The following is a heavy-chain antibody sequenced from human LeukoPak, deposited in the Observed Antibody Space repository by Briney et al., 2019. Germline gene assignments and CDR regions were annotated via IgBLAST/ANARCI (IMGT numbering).Heavy chain of an antibody. D-gene: IGHD2-21*01. V-gene: IGHV4-59*08. J-gene: IGHJ4*02. CDR1: VVSSISSY. CDR3: ARHRFASLLDS. CDR2: IFYTGDS. Sequence: PSGTLSLTCTVSVVSSISSYWSWLRPPPGKGLEWIGYIFYTGDSNHNPSFTSRVSISLDTSKDQISLKLYSVTAADTAVYYCARHRFASLLDSWGQGTLVTVSS.